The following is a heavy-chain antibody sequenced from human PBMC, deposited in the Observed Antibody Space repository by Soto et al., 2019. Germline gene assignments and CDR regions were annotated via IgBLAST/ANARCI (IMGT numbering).Heavy chain of an antibody. CDR1: GFTFSSYG. Sequence: GGSLRLSCAASGFTFSSYGMHWVRQAPGKGLEWVAVISYDGSNKYYADSVKGRFTISRDNSKNTLYLQMNSLRAEGTAVYYCAKDTQWLLGVFDYWGQGSLVIVSS. CDR3: AKDTQWLLGVFDY. V-gene: IGHV3-30*18. D-gene: IGHD6-19*01. CDR2: ISYDGSNK. J-gene: IGHJ4*02.